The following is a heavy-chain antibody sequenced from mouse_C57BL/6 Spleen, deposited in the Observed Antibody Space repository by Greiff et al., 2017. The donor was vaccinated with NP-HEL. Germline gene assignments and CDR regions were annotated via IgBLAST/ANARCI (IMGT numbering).Heavy chain of an antibody. V-gene: IGHV1-15*01. Sequence: QVHVKQSGAELVRPGASVTLSCKASGYTFTDYEMHWVKQTPVHGLEWIGAIDPETGGTAYNQKFKGKAILTADKSSSTAYMELRSLTSEDSAVYYCTRRGGNYGWFAYWGQGTLVTVSA. D-gene: IGHD2-1*01. CDR3: TRRGGNYGWFAY. J-gene: IGHJ3*01. CDR1: GYTFTDYE. CDR2: IDPETGGT.